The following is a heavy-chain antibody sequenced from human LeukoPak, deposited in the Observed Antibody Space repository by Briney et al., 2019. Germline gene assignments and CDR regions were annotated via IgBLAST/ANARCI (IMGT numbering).Heavy chain of an antibody. V-gene: IGHV3-30*04. CDR2: ISYDGSNK. Sequence: SGGSLRLSCAASGFTSYAMHWVRQAPGKGLEGVAVISYDGSNKYYADSVKGRFTISRDNSKNTLYLQMNSLRAEDTAVYYCAKDRYGGNSSGQGTLVTVSS. CDR1: GFTSYA. CDR3: AKDRYGGNS. J-gene: IGHJ4*02. D-gene: IGHD4-23*01.